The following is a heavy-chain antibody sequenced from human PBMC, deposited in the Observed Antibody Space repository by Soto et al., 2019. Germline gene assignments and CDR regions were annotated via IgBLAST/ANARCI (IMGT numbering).Heavy chain of an antibody. CDR2: IKQDGSEK. D-gene: IGHD3-10*01. V-gene: IGHV3-7*05. Sequence: GGSLRLSCAASGFTFSSYWMSWVRQAPGKGLEWVANIKQDGSEKYYVDSVKGRFTISRDNAKNSLYLQMNSLRAEDTAVYYCARALGRITMVRGVIKPQTRGMDVWGQGTTVTVSS. J-gene: IGHJ6*02. CDR3: ARALGRITMVRGVIKPQTRGMDV. CDR1: GFTFSSYW.